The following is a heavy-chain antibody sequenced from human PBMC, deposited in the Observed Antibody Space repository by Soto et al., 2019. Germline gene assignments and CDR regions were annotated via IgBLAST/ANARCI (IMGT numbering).Heavy chain of an antibody. D-gene: IGHD5-12*01. V-gene: IGHV3-30-3*01. CDR2: ISYDGGNK. Sequence: QVQLVESGGGVVQPGRSLRLSCAASGFTFSTSAMHWVRQAPGKGLEWVAAISYDGGNKYYADSVRGRVTISRDNSKNTLYLQMNNLGAEDTAVYFCARPRYSGYDLYQGFAVAGVDYWGQGTMVTVSS. CDR3: ARPRYSGYDLYQGFAVAGVDY. J-gene: IGHJ4*02. CDR1: GFTFSTSA.